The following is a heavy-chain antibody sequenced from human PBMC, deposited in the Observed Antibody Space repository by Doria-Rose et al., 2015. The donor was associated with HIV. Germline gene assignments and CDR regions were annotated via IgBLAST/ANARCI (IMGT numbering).Heavy chain of an antibody. V-gene: IGHV2-26*01. CDR2: ILSDDAR. Sequence: QVQLVQSGPVLVKPTETLTLTCTASGVSLSSPGMGVSWIRQPPGKALEWLANILSDDARSYKTSLKSRLTISRGTSKRRLVLTMTDMDPVDTATYYCARIKSSRWYHKYYFDFWGQGTLVIVSA. CDR1: GVSLSSPGMG. CDR3: ARIKSSRWYHKYYFDF. D-gene: IGHD6-13*01. J-gene: IGHJ4*02.